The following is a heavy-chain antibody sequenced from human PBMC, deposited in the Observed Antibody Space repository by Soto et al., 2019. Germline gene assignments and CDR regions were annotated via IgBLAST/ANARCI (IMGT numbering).Heavy chain of an antibody. CDR2: IWYDGSNK. D-gene: IGHD4-17*01. CDR3: ARKLTTTPDAFDI. Sequence: PGGSLRLSCAASGFTFSSYGMHWVRQAPGKGLEWVAVIWYDGSNKYYADSVKGRFTISRDNSKNTLYLQMNSLRAEDTAAYYCARKLTTTPDAFDIWGQGTMVTVSS. V-gene: IGHV3-33*01. J-gene: IGHJ3*02. CDR1: GFTFSSYG.